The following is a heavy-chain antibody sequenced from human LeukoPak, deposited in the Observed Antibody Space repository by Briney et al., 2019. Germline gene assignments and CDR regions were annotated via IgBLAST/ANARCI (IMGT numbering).Heavy chain of an antibody. CDR3: AMGVGAPEDLAVAADFDY. Sequence: SVKVSCKASGYTFTSYDINWVRQATGQGLEWMGGIIPIFGTANYAQKFQGRVTITADKSTSTAYMELSSLRSEDTAVYYCAMGVGAPEDLAVAADFDYWGQGTLVTVSS. J-gene: IGHJ4*02. CDR2: IIPIFGTA. CDR1: GYTFTSYD. V-gene: IGHV1-69*06. D-gene: IGHD6-19*01.